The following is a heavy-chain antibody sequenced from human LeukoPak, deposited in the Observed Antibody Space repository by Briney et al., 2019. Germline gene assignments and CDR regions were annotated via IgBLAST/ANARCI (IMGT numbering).Heavy chain of an antibody. CDR1: GFTVSTTY. Sequence: GGSLRLSCAASGFTVSTTYIMWVRQAAGKELQWVSVIDSGGTRNYADSVKGRFTISRDNSKNMVYLQMNDLRVEDTAMYYCARISRWGQGTLVTVSS. V-gene: IGHV3-53*01. CDR2: IDSGGTR. CDR3: ARISR. J-gene: IGHJ4*02.